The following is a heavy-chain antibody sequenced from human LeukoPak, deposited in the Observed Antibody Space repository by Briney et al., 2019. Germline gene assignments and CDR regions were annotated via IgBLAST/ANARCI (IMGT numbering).Heavy chain of an antibody. V-gene: IGHV4-59*01. CDR2: IYSGGTT. J-gene: IGHJ3*02. CDR3: ARADYGGNSAAFDI. CDR1: GGSIRNYF. Sequence: KPSETLSLTCTVSGGSIRNYFWNWIRQPPGKGLEWIGYIYSGGTTYYNSSLKSRVTISVDTSKNQFSLKLSSVTAADTAVYYCARADYGGNSAAFDIWGQGTMVTVSS. D-gene: IGHD4-23*01.